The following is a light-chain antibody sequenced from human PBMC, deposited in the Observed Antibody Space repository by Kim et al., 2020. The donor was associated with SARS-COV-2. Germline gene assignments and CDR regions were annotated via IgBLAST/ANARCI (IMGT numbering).Light chain of an antibody. CDR1: SSDVGSYNY. CDR3: SSYTSSSTWV. V-gene: IGLV2-14*04. Sequence: GQSITFSCTGTSSDVGSYNYVSWYQQHPGKAPKLMIYDVSKRPSGVSNRFSGSKSGNTASLTISGLQAEDEADYYCSSYTSSSTWVFGGGTQLTVL. J-gene: IGLJ3*02. CDR2: DVS.